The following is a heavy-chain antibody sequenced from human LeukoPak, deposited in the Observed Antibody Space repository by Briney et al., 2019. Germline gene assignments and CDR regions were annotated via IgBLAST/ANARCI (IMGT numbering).Heavy chain of an antibody. V-gene: IGHV4-59*01. CDR1: GGSFSGYY. Sequence: SETLSLTCAVYGGSFSGYYWSWIRQPPGKRLEWIGYIYYSGSTNYNPSLKSRVTISVDTSKSQFSLKLSSVTAADTAVYYCARRVANAYYMDVWGKGTTVTVSS. CDR2: IYYSGST. D-gene: IGHD5-12*01. CDR3: ARRVANAYYMDV. J-gene: IGHJ6*03.